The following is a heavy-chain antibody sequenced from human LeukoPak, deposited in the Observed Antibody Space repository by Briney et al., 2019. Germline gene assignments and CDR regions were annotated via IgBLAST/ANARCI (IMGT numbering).Heavy chain of an antibody. CDR2: ISYDGSNK. V-gene: IGHV3-30*04. CDR1: GFTFSSYA. CDR3: ARDAQVVGYCSGGSCYLKTTYYYYYMDV. D-gene: IGHD2-15*01. Sequence: GRSLRLSCAASGFTFSSYAMHWVRQAPGKGLEWVAVISYDGSNKYYADSVKGRFTISRDNSKNTLYLQMNSLRAEDTAVYYCARDAQVVGYCSGGSCYLKTTYYYYYMDVWGKGTTVTVSS. J-gene: IGHJ6*03.